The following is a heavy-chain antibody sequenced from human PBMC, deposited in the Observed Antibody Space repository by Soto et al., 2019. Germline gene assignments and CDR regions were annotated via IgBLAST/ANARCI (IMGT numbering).Heavy chain of an antibody. V-gene: IGHV4-30-4*01. J-gene: IGHJ4*02. Sequence: PSETLSLTCTVSGGSISSGDYYWSWIRQPPGKGLEWIGYIYYSGSTYYNPSLKSRVTISVDTSKNQFSLKLSSVTAADTAVYYCARDSSSSPFDYWGQGTLVTVPS. CDR2: IYYSGST. CDR3: ARDSSSSPFDY. CDR1: GGSISSGDYY. D-gene: IGHD6-6*01.